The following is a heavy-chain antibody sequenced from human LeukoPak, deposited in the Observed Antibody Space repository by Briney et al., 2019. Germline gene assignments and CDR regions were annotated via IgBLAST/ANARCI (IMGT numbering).Heavy chain of an antibody. CDR2: IYHSGST. D-gene: IGHD4-17*01. CDR1: GYSISSGYY. CDR3: ATPNLQYGDYEAPPFDY. V-gene: IGHV4-38-2*01. J-gene: IGHJ4*02. Sequence: QLQLRESGPGLVKPSETLSLTCAVSGYSISSGYYWGWIRQPPGKGLEWVGSIYHSGSTYYNPSLKSRVTISVDTSKNQFSLKLSSVTAADTAVYYCATPNLQYGDYEAPPFDYWGQGTLVTVSS.